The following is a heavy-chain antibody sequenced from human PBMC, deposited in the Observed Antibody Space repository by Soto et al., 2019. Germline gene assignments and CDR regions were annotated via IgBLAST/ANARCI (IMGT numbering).Heavy chain of an antibody. Sequence: EVQLVESGGGLVQAGGSLRLFCAVSGFTFSRYEMNWVRQAPGKGLEWVYYIGTSGKTIYYADSVRGRFTISRDNAKNSLYLQMNSLRAEDTAVYYCARDPAIYSGNFDYGLDVWGQGTTVTVSS. CDR2: IGTSGKTI. J-gene: IGHJ6*02. V-gene: IGHV3-48*03. CDR1: GFTFSRYE. D-gene: IGHD4-4*01. CDR3: ARDPAIYSGNFDYGLDV.